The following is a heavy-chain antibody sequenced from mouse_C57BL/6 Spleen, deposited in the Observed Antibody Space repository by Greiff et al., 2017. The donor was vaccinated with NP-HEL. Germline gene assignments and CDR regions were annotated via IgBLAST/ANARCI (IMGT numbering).Heavy chain of an antibody. CDR1: GFTFSSYT. V-gene: IGHV5-9*01. D-gene: IGHD2-4*01. CDR2: ISGGGGNT. J-gene: IGHJ4*01. CDR3: ARGLYDYDGVYYAMDY. Sequence: EVMLVESGGGLVKPGGSLKLSCAASGFTFSSYTMSWVRQTPEKRLEWVATISGGGGNTYYPDSVKGRFTISIDNSKNTLYLQMSSLRSEDTALYYWARGLYDYDGVYYAMDYWGQGTSVTVSS.